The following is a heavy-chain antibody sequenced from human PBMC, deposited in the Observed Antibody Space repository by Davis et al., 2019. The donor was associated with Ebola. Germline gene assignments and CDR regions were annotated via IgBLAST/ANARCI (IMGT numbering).Heavy chain of an antibody. J-gene: IGHJ4*02. D-gene: IGHD2-2*01. CDR1: GGSISSSSHY. V-gene: IGHV4-39*07. Sequence: SETLSLTCTVSGGSISSSSHYWGWIRQPPGKGLEWIGSMYYSGSTYYNPSLKSRVSITVDTSKNQFSLRLNSVPAAETAVYYCARGPVAVSPAPLFNRLAAGGGMDYWGQGTLVTVSS. CDR2: MYYSGST. CDR3: ARGPVAVSPAPLFNRLAAGGGMDY.